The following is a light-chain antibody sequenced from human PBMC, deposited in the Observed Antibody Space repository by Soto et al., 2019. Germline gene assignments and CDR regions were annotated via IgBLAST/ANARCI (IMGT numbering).Light chain of an antibody. Sequence: DLQMTQSPSTLSASVGDSVTITCRASQSISSWLAWYQQKPGKAPKLLIYDASSLESGVPSRFSGSGSGTELTLTISRLQPDDFATYYCQKYNSYSWTFGQGTKVDIK. CDR3: QKYNSYSWT. CDR2: DAS. V-gene: IGKV1-5*01. CDR1: QSISSW. J-gene: IGKJ1*01.